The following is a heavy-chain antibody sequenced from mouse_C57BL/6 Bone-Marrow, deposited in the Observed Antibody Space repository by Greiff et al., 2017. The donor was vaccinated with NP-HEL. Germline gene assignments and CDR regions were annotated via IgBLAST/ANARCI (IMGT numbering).Heavy chain of an antibody. CDR1: GFSLTSYG. CDR2: IWSGGST. Sequence: VQLVESGPGLVQPSQSLSIPCTVSGFSLTSYGVHWVRQSPGKGLEWLGVIWSGGSTDYNVAFISRRSISKEKAKSQVYFKMNSLQADDTAIYYCARDSNALADWGQGTLVTVSA. J-gene: IGHJ3*01. CDR3: ARDSNALAD. D-gene: IGHD2-5*01. V-gene: IGHV2-2*01.